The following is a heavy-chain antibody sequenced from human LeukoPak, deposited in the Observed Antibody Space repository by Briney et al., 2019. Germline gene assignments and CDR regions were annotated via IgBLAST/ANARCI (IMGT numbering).Heavy chain of an antibody. CDR3: ARLGGNSINFDY. J-gene: IGHJ4*02. CDR2: IGSSSSYI. V-gene: IGHV3-21*01. Sequence: GGSLRLSCAASGFTLSSYSMNWVRQAPGKGLEWVSSIGSSSSYIYYADSVKGRFTISRDNAKNSLYLQMNSLRAEDTAVYYCARLGGNSINFDYWGQGTLVTVSS. CDR1: GFTLSSYS. D-gene: IGHD4-23*01.